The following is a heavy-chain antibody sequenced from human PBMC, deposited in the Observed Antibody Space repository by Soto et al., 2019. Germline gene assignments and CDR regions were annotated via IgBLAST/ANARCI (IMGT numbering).Heavy chain of an antibody. J-gene: IGHJ6*02. CDR2: INADNGDT. CDR1: GYTFTSYG. Sequence: QVQLVQSGAEVTKPGASVKVSCKASGYTFTSYGIRWVRQAPGQGLEWMGWINADNGDTNYAQSLQGRVTMTTDTTRTSAYMELTRLMSNDTAGYFCVTTIGDSDFYSDGAVWGQSTAVPVS. V-gene: IGHV1-18*01. CDR3: VTTIGDSDFYSDGAV. D-gene: IGHD2-21*02.